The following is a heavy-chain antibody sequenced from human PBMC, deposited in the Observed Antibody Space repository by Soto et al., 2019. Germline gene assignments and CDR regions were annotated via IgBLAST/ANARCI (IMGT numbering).Heavy chain of an antibody. CDR3: FISTAMSTANTDYYHFDD. CDR2: IYYSGST. J-gene: IGHJ4*02. Sequence: SETLSLTCTVSGGSINSGGFYWSWIRQHPGKGLEWIGYIYYSGSTYYNPSLKSRVIISVDTSKNQFSLRLRSVTAADTAVYYCFISTAMSTANTDYYHFDDXGPGSL. V-gene: IGHV4-31*03. D-gene: IGHD3-9*01. CDR1: GGSINSGGFY.